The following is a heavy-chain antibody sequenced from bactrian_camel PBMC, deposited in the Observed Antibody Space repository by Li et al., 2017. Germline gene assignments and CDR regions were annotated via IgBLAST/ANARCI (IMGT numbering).Heavy chain of an antibody. CDR2: IPRGSETT. CDR3: ATAWWYSPFNY. Sequence: HVQLVESGGGLVQPGGSLRLSCAASGFIFSNYWMYWVRQAPGKGLEWVPTIPRGSETTYYVDSVKGRFAISRDNAKNTLYLQINSLQPEDTAKYYCATAWWYSPFNYWGQGTQVTVSS. D-gene: IGHD1*01. V-gene: IGHV3S1*01. CDR1: GFIFSNYW. J-gene: IGHJ4*01.